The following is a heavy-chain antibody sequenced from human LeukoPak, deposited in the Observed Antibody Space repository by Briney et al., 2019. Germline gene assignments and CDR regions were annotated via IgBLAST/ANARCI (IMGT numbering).Heavy chain of an antibody. CDR2: IYPGDSDT. CDR3: ARLSGSYLPKEHFQH. V-gene: IGHV5-51*01. CDR1: GYSFTSYW. Sequence: GESLKISCKGSGYSFTSYWIGWVRQMPGKGLEWMGIIYPGDSDTRYSPSFQGQVTISADKSISTAYLQWSSLKASDTAMYYCARLSGSYLPKEHFQHWGQGTLVTVSS. D-gene: IGHD1-26*01. J-gene: IGHJ1*01.